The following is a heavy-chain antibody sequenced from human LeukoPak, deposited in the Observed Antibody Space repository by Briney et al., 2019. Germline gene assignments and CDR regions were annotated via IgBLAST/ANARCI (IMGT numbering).Heavy chain of an antibody. CDR1: GFTFSSCA. CDR2: IHSGDST. V-gene: IGHV3-53*01. D-gene: IGHD3-22*01. J-gene: IGHJ4*02. CDR3: ARASGGYYDSSGSFDY. Sequence: GGSLRLSCAASGFTFSSCAMSWVRQAPGKGLEWVSGIHSGDSTYYADSVKGRITISRDNSKNMLYLQMNSLRAEDTAVYHCARASGGYYDSSGSFDYWGQGTLVTVSS.